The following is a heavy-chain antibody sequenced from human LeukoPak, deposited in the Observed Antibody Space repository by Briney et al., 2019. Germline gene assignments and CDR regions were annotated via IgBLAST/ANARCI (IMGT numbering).Heavy chain of an antibody. V-gene: IGHV4-39*01. CDR2: IYYSEST. D-gene: IGHD2-21*02. Sequence: PSETLPLTCTVSGGSISSSGYYWGWIRQPPGKGLEWIGSIYYSESTYYNPSLKSRVTISVDTSKNQFSLKLSSVTAADTAVYYCARQKAYCGGDCYSNNWFDPWGQGTLVTVSS. CDR1: GGSISSSGYY. J-gene: IGHJ5*02. CDR3: ARQKAYCGGDCYSNNWFDP.